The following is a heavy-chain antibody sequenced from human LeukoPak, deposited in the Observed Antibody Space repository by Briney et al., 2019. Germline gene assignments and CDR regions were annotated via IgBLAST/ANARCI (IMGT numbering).Heavy chain of an antibody. CDR3: ARDSQTTFFHY. Sequence: PSETLSLTCTVSGGSISSYYWSWIRQPPGKGLEWIGYLYYSGSTDYNPSLKSRVTISVDTSKNQFSLKLSSVTLADTAVYYCARDSQTTFFHYWGQGTLVTVSS. V-gene: IGHV4-59*01. CDR1: GGSISSYY. J-gene: IGHJ4*02. D-gene: IGHD4-11*01. CDR2: LYYSGST.